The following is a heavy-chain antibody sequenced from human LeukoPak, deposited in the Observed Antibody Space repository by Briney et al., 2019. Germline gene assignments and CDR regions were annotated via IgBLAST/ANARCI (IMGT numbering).Heavy chain of an antibody. CDR3: ARGYSYGLTAGYYYMDV. D-gene: IGHD5-18*01. Sequence: GASVKVSCKASGGTFSSYAISWVRQAPGQGLEWMGGIIPIFGTANYAQKFQGRVTITADESTSTAYMELSSLRSEDTAVYYCARGYSYGLTAGYYYMDVWGKGTTVTVSS. CDR1: GGTFSSYA. J-gene: IGHJ6*03. CDR2: IIPIFGTA. V-gene: IGHV1-69*13.